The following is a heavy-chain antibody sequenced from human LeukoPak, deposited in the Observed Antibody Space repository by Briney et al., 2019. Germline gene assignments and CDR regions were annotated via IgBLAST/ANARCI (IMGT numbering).Heavy chain of an antibody. D-gene: IGHD3-22*01. CDR2: INPNSGGT. J-gene: IGHJ5*02. Sequence: ASVKVSCKASGYTFTGYYMHWVRQAPGQGLEWMGWINPNSGGTNYAQKFQGRVTMTRDTSISTAYMELSRLRSDDTAVYYCARVKGSGYYDLYNWFDPWGQGTLVTVSS. CDR3: ARVKGSGYYDLYNWFDP. CDR1: GYTFTGYY. V-gene: IGHV1-2*02.